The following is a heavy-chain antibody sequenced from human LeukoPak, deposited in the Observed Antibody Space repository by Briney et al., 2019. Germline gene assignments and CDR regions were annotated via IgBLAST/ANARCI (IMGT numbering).Heavy chain of an antibody. V-gene: IGHV4-39*07. Sequence: PSETLSLTCTVSGGSISSGSYYWGWIRQPPGKGLEWIGSIYYSGSTYYNPSLKSRVTISVDTSKNQFSLKLSSVTAADTAVYYCARLEATELGAFDIWGQGTMVTVSS. CDR1: GGSISSGSYY. CDR2: IYYSGST. CDR3: ARLEATELGAFDI. J-gene: IGHJ3*02. D-gene: IGHD5-12*01.